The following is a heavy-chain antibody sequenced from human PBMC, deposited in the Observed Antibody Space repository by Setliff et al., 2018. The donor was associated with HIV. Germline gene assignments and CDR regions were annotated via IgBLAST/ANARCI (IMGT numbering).Heavy chain of an antibody. CDR1: RASISSGGYY. J-gene: IGHJ5*02. CDR2: IYYSGNT. Sequence: PSETLSLTCTVSRASISSGGYYWSWIRQRPGEGLEWIGYIYYSGNTFYNPSLKSRVTISVDTSKNQFSLKLSSVTAADTALYYCAGSMGATKGSWFEPWGQGTLVTVSS. V-gene: IGHV4-31*03. D-gene: IGHD1-26*01. CDR3: AGSMGATKGSWFEP.